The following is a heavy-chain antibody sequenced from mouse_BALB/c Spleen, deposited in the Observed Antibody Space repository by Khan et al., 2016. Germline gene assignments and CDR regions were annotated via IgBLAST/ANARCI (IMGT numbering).Heavy chain of an antibody. CDR1: GYTFTSYW. Sequence: VQLQESGAELVKAGASVKMSCKASGYTFTSYWMHWVKQRLGQGLEWFAETNPTNGRTYYNEKFKSKATLTVDKSSSTAYMLLSGPTFEDSAVYDCARIKKIVATYFDYWVQGTTLTVSS. V-gene: IGHV1S81*02. CDR3: ARIKKIVATYFDY. J-gene: IGHJ2*01. D-gene: IGHD1-1*01. CDR2: TNPTNGRT.